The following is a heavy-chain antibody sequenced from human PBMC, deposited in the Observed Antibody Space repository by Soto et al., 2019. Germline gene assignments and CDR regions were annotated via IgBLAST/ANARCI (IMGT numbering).Heavy chain of an antibody. J-gene: IGHJ4*02. CDR3: ASPLSAGDYYFDY. D-gene: IGHD2-21*01. CDR1: GGTFSSYA. Sequence: GASVKVSCKASGGTFSSYAISWVRQAPGQGLEWMGGIIPIFGTANYAQKFQGRVTITADESTSTAYMELSSLRSEDTAVYYCASPLSAGDYYFDYWGQGTLVTVSS. CDR2: IIPIFGTA. V-gene: IGHV1-69*13.